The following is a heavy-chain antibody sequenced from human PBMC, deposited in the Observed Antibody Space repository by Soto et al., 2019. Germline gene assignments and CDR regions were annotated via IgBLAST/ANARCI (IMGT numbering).Heavy chain of an antibody. CDR2: ISKSGTTT. CDR1: GFTFSSYG. Sequence: GGSLRLSCVASGFTFSSYGMNWVRQGPGKGLEWLSSISKSGTTTYYADSVKGRFTISRDNAKNSLYLQMNSLRDEDMAVYYXXXXXXXXXXXXSXXPXXXGQG. J-gene: IGHJ3*01. V-gene: IGHV3-48*02. CDR3: XXXXXXXXXXXSXXPXX.